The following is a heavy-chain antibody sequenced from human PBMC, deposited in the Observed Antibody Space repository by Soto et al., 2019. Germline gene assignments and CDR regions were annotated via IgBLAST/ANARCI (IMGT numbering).Heavy chain of an antibody. CDR3: ARLGGYCSSTSRYGHYGMDV. Sequence: PSETLSLTCSVSGGSLSSGPYSWGWIRQPPGKGLEWIGTFYCSGSTHYNPSLASRVTISVDTSKNQFALKGTSLTAADTAMYYCARLGGYCSSTSRYGHYGMDVWGKGTTVTVSS. CDR1: GGSLSSGPYS. CDR2: FYCSGST. V-gene: IGHV4-39*01. D-gene: IGHD2-2*01. J-gene: IGHJ6*04.